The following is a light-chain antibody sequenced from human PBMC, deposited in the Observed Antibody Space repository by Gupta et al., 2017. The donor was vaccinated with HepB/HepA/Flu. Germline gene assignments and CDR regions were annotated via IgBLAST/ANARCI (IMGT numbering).Light chain of an antibody. J-gene: IGLJ1*01. CDR3: QVWDSGSDHLV. CDR1: DIGSKS. V-gene: IGLV3-21*04. CDR2: YDS. Sequence: SYVLTQPPSVSVAPGKTARITFGGNDIGSKSVYWYQQRSGQAPMMVIYYDSDRPLGIPERFSGSNSGNTDTLTISRVEAGDEADYYCQVWDSGSDHLVFGTGTTVTVL.